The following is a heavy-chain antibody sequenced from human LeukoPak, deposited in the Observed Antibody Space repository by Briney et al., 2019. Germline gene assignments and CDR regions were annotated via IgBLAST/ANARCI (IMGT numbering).Heavy chain of an antibody. CDR2: IYYRGRT. CDR3: ARFHSGYDMGEY. D-gene: IGHD5-12*01. CDR1: GGSISSSTYY. J-gene: IGHJ4*02. V-gene: IGHV4-39*01. Sequence: SEALSLPFTVSGGSISSSTYYWGWIRPPPGKGLEWVGSIYYRGRTYYNPSLKSRVTISVDTSKNQFSLKLSSVTAADTAVYYCARFHSGYDMGEYWGQGTLVTVSS.